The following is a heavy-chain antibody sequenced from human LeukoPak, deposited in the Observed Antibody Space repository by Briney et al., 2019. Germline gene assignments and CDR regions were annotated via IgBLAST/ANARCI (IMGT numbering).Heavy chain of an antibody. CDR3: AKSRISIAARSAFDY. J-gene: IGHJ4*02. CDR2: ISGSGGST. V-gene: IGHV3-23*01. Sequence: GGSLRLSCAASGFTFSSYEMNWVRQAPGKGLEWVSAISGSGGSTYYADSVKGRFTISRDNSKNTLYLQMNSLRAEDTAVCYCAKSRISIAARSAFDYWGQGTLVTVSS. CDR1: GFTFSSYE. D-gene: IGHD6-6*01.